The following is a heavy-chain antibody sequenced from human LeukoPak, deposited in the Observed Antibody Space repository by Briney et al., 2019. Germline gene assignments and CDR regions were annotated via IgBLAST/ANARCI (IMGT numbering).Heavy chain of an antibody. Sequence: SETLSLTCTVSGGSISSYYWSWIRQPPGKGLEWIGYIYYSGSTNYNPSLKSRVTISVDTSKNQFSLKLSSVTAADTAVYYCASTASGSGDISDWGQGTLVTVSS. CDR2: IYYSGST. D-gene: IGHD6-25*01. V-gene: IGHV4-59*01. J-gene: IGHJ4*02. CDR3: ASTASGSGDISD. CDR1: GGSISSYY.